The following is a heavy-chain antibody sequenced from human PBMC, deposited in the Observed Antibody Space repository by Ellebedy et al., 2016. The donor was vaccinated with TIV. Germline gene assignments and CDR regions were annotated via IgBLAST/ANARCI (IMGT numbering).Heavy chain of an antibody. CDR1: GGTFNSHA. CDR2: ITGMFRAV. D-gene: IGHD3-10*01. Sequence: SVKVSCKASGGTFNSHAISWVRQAPGQGLEWMGGITGMFRAVNYAQKFQGRVTITADEFMTTDYMELSSLRSEDTAVYYCARGGTYYHRYFDDWGQGTLVTVSS. V-gene: IGHV1-69*13. J-gene: IGHJ4*02. CDR3: ARGGTYYHRYFDD.